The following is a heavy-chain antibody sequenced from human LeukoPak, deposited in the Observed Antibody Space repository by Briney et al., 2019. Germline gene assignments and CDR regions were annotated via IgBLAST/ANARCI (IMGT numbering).Heavy chain of an antibody. CDR2: INPSDDDT. J-gene: IGHJ4*02. Sequence: ASVKVSCKASGYTFTTYYIYWVRRAPGQGLEWMGIINPSDDDTTYAQKFQGRVTMTRDTSTSTVHMELSGLRSEDTAVYYCARDQEGFDYWGQGTLVTVSS. V-gene: IGHV1-46*01. CDR1: GYTFTTYY. CDR3: ARDQEGFDY.